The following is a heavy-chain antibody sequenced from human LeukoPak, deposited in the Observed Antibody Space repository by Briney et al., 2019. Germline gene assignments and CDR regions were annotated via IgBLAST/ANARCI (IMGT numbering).Heavy chain of an antibody. CDR1: GGSIRSYY. CDR3: ARAGYCSGGSCYLKLPIDY. Sequence: SETLSLTCTVPGGSIRSYYWSSIRQPPAKGLEKIGHIYYRGSTNYNPSLKSRVTISVDTSKDQSSLKLSSVTAADTAVYYCARAGYCSGGSCYLKLPIDYWGQGTLVTVSS. J-gene: IGHJ4*02. CDR2: IYYRGST. V-gene: IGHV4-59*01. D-gene: IGHD2-15*01.